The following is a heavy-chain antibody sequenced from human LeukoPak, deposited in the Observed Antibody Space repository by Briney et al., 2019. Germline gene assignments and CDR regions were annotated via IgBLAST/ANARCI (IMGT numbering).Heavy chain of an antibody. J-gene: IGHJ3*02. CDR3: ARARSSYGYGDAFDI. V-gene: IGHV3-21*01. D-gene: IGHD5-18*01. CDR1: GFTFSSYN. CDR2: ISSSSDYI. Sequence: PGGSLRLSCAASGFTFSSYNMNWVRQAPGKGLEWVSSISSSSDYIYYADSVKGRFTISRDNAKNTLYQQMNSLRAEDTAVYYCARARSSYGYGDAFDIWGQGTMVTVSS.